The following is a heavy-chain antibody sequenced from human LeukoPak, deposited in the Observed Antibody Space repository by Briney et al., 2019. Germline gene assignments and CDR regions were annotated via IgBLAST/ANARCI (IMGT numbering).Heavy chain of an antibody. Sequence: SQTLSLTCTVSGGSISNWVYYWSWIRQHPGKGLEWIVYIYYSGSNYYSPSLKSRLTMSVDTSKNQLSLKLSSVTAADTAVYYCARDLGGGSFDFWGQGTLVTVSS. CDR1: GGSISNWVYY. CDR2: IYYSGSN. V-gene: IGHV4-31*03. CDR3: ARDLGGGSFDF. J-gene: IGHJ4*02. D-gene: IGHD2-15*01.